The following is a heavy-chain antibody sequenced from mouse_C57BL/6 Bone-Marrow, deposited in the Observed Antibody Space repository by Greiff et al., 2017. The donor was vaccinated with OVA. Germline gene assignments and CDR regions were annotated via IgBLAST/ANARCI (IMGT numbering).Heavy chain of an antibody. CDR3: ARQMLTGVFDY. CDR1: GFTFSDYY. CDR2: ISNGGGST. Sequence: EVKVVESGGGLVQPGGSLKLSCAASGFTFSDYYMYWVRQTPEKRLEWVAYISNGGGSTYYPDTVKGRFTISRDNAKNTLYLQMSRLKSEDTAMYYCARQMLTGVFDYWGQGTTLTVSS. J-gene: IGHJ2*01. V-gene: IGHV5-12*01. D-gene: IGHD4-1*01.